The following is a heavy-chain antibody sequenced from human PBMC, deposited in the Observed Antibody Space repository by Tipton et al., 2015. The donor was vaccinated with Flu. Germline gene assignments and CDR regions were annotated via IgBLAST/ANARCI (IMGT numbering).Heavy chain of an antibody. D-gene: IGHD1-26*01. V-gene: IGHV4-38-2*02. CDR2: IYHSGST. Sequence: TLSLTCTVSGYSISSGYYWGWIRQPPGKGLEWIGSIYHSGSTYYNPSLKSRVTISVDTSKNQFSLKLSSVTAADTAVYYCARSGRGWWADYWGQGILVTVSP. CDR1: GYSISSGYY. J-gene: IGHJ4*02. CDR3: ARSGRGWWADY.